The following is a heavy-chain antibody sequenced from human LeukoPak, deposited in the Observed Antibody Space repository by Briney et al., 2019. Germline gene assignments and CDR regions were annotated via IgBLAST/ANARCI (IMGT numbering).Heavy chain of an antibody. CDR3: AKIPHSSYYYDSSGYLDY. CDR2: ISGSGGST. CDR1: GFTFSTYA. D-gene: IGHD3-22*01. V-gene: IGHV3-23*01. J-gene: IGHJ4*02. Sequence: QPGGSLRLSCAASGFTFSTYAMNWVRQAPGKGLEWVSAISGSGGSTYTADSVKGRFTISRNNSKNTLYSQMNSLRAEDTAIYYCAKIPHSSYYYDSSGYLDYWGQGTLVSVSS.